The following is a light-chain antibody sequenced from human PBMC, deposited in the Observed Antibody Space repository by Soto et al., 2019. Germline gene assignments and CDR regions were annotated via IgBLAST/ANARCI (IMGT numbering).Light chain of an antibody. V-gene: IGKV3-20*01. CDR2: GAS. CDR1: QSVSNNY. J-gene: IGKJ1*01. Sequence: EIVLTQSPGTLSLSPGERATPPCGASQSVSNNYLAWYQQKPGQAPRLLIYGASNRATGIPDRFSGSGSGTDFTLTISRLEPEDFAVYYCQQYGSSPPWTFGQGTKVDIK. CDR3: QQYGSSPPWT.